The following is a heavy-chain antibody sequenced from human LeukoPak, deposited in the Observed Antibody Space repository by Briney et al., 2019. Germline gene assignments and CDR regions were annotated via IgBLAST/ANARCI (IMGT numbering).Heavy chain of an antibody. CDR2: INPNTGDT. V-gene: IGHV1-2*02. Sequence: ASVKVSCKASGDIFIGYNIHWVRQAPGQGLEWMGWINPNTGDTNFAQKFQGRVTVTRDTSISTAYMELSSLRFDDTAVYYCTREIAARPQDVWFGPWGQGTLVIVSS. CDR1: GDIFIGYN. J-gene: IGHJ5*02. CDR3: TREIAARPQDVWFGP. D-gene: IGHD6-6*01.